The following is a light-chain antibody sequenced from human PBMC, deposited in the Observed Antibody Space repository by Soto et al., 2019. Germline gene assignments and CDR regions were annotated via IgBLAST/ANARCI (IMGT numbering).Light chain of an antibody. CDR2: AAS. CDR1: QGISSY. J-gene: IGKJ4*01. V-gene: IGKV1-9*01. Sequence: DIQLTQSPSFLSASVGDRVTITCRASQGISSYLAWYQKKPGKAPKLLMYAASTLQSGVPSRFSGSGSGTEFTLTISSLQPEDFATYYCQHYNNWPLTFGGGTKVEIK. CDR3: QHYNNWPLT.